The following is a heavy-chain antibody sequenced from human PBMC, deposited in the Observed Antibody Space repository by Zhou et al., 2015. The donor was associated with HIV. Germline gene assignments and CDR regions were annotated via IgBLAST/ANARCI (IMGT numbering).Heavy chain of an antibody. J-gene: IGHJ4*02. Sequence: QVQLVQSGAEVKKPGSSVKVSCKASGGTFSSYAISWVRQAPGQGLEWMGGIIPIFGTANYAQKFQGRVTITADESTSTAYMELSSLRSEDTAVYYCARGREYQLAYKRKVDTAMEYWGQGNPGSPSPQ. CDR1: GGTFSSYA. D-gene: IGHD5-18*01. V-gene: IGHV1-69*12. CDR3: ARGREYQLAYKRKVDTAMEY. CDR2: IIPIFGTA.